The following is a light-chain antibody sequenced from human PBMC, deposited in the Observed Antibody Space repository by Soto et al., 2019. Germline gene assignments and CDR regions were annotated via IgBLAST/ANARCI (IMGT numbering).Light chain of an antibody. Sequence: VVMTQSPLSLPFALGQASSISCRSIQSLVHSDGIAYFSWFQQRPGRSPRRLIYKVSNRDSGVPARFSGSGSGTDFALKISRVEAEDVGVYYCMQGTHWPITFGQRRRLEI. J-gene: IGKJ5*01. CDR2: KVS. CDR1: QSLVHSDGIAY. CDR3: MQGTHWPIT. V-gene: IGKV2-30*02.